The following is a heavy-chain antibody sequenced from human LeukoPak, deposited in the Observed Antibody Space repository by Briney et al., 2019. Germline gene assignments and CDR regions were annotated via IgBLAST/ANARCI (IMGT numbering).Heavy chain of an antibody. D-gene: IGHD2/OR15-2a*01. CDR3: AGVGNMEFDY. J-gene: IGHJ4*02. V-gene: IGHV4-30-4*01. CDR1: GGSISSGDSY. Sequence: SETLSLTCTVSGGSISSGDSYWSWIRQPPGKGLEWIGYIYYSGSTYYNPPLKSRATISVDTSKNQFSLKLSSVTAADTAVYYCAGVGNMEFDYWGQGTLVTVSS. CDR2: IYYSGST.